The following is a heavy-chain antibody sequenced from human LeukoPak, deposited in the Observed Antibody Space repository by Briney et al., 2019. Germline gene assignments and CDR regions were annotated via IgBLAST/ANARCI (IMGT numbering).Heavy chain of an antibody. CDR3: ARVTGGYFYWLLSGGYFDY. CDR2: MNPNSGNT. Sequence: ASVKVSCKASGYTFTSYDINWVRQATGQGLEWMGWMNPNSGNTGYAQKFQGRVTMTRNTSISTAYMELSSLRSEDTAVYYCARVTGGYFYWLLSGGYFDYWGQGTLVTVCS. D-gene: IGHD3-9*01. V-gene: IGHV1-8*01. CDR1: GYTFTSYD. J-gene: IGHJ4*02.